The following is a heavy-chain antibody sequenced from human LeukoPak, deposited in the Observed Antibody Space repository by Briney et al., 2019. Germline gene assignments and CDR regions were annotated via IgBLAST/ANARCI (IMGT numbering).Heavy chain of an antibody. V-gene: IGHV3-74*01. CDR1: GFTFSNYW. D-gene: IGHD3/OR15-3a*01. J-gene: IGHJ4*02. CDR3: VRDILDGFFDS. CDR2: IYSDGSRI. Sequence: GGSLRLSCVASGFTFSNYWMHWVRQAPGKGLVWVSRIYSDGSRISYADSVKGRFTISRDNAKNTLFLQMNSLRDEDTAVYYCVRDILDGFFDSWGQGTLVTVSS.